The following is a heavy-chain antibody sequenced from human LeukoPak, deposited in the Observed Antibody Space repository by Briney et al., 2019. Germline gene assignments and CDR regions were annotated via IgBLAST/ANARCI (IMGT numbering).Heavy chain of an antibody. CDR1: GYTFTSYY. V-gene: IGHV1-46*03. CDR3: ASIGDLDAFDI. Sequence: ASVKVSCKASGYTFTSYYMHWLRQAPGQGLEWMGIINPSGGSTSYAQKFQGRVTMTRDTSTSTVYMELSSLRSEDTAVYYCASIGDLDAFDIWGQGTMVTVSS. J-gene: IGHJ3*02. CDR2: INPSGGST. D-gene: IGHD1-26*01.